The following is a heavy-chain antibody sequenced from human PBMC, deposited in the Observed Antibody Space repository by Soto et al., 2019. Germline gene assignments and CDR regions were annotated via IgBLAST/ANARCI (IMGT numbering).Heavy chain of an antibody. Sequence: QVQLVQSGAEVKKPGSSVKVSCKASGGTFSSYAISWVRQAPGQGLEWMGGIIPIFGTANYAQKFQGRVTITADESTSTAYMELSSLRSEHTAVYYCAREDSGSYGGPYYYGMDVWGQGTTVTVSS. CDR1: GGTFSSYA. J-gene: IGHJ6*02. CDR3: AREDSGSYGGPYYYGMDV. CDR2: IIPIFGTA. V-gene: IGHV1-69*01. D-gene: IGHD1-26*01.